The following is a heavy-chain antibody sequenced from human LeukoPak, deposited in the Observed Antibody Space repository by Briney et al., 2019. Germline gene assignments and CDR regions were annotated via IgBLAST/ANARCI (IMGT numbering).Heavy chain of an antibody. CDR2: INPYTGDT. D-gene: IGHD4-11*01. Sequence: ASVKVSCKASGYTLTGYYIHWVRQAPGQGLEWMGWINPYTGDTNSAQKFQGRVTMTRDTSISTAYMELSRLRSDDTAVYYCARDDNYGIFVNVDYWGQGTLVTVSS. CDR3: ARDDNYGIFVNVDY. V-gene: IGHV1-2*02. CDR1: GYTLTGYY. J-gene: IGHJ4*02.